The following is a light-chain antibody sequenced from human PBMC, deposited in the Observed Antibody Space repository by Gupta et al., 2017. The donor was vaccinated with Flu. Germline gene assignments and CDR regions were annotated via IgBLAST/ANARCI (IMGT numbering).Light chain of an antibody. CDR3: QGYNGAPFT. Sequence: QTASIECKASNTFLASSSNRNYLAWYQQRPGKVPKLLISGISARESGVPSRFTGSGSGTDFTLTISTLQPEDVATYYCQGYNGAPFTFGPGTKVDVK. J-gene: IGKJ3*01. CDR2: GIS. CDR1: SSNRNY. V-gene: IGKV1-27*01.